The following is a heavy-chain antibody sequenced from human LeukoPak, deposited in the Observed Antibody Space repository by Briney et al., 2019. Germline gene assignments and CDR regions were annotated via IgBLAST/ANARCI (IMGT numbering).Heavy chain of an antibody. J-gene: IGHJ4*02. V-gene: IGHV3-23*01. CDR2: ISPGGDRT. Sequence: GGSLRLSCAASGFTFSTYALSWVRQAPGKGLEWVSAISPGGDRTYYADSVKGRFAISRDNSKNTLYLQMNSLRAEDTAVYYCATPGVLRFLEWLPNPFDYWGQGTLVTVSS. CDR1: GFTFSTYA. CDR3: ATPGVLRFLEWLPNPFDY. D-gene: IGHD3-3*01.